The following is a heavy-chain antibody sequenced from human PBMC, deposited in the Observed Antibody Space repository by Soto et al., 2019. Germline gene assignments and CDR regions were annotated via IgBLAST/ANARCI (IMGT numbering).Heavy chain of an antibody. V-gene: IGHV3-11*01. Sequence: QVRLVESGGGLVKPEGSLTLSCAASGFRLRDYYMTWIRQAPGKGLELLSYINPGGDGIKYVDSVKGRFTISRDNAKNSLYLHMNNLRADDTAVYYCTRDPRITDFWGQGTLVTVSS. D-gene: IGHD3-16*01. CDR1: GFRLRDYY. CDR3: TRDPRITDF. CDR2: INPGGDGI. J-gene: IGHJ4*02.